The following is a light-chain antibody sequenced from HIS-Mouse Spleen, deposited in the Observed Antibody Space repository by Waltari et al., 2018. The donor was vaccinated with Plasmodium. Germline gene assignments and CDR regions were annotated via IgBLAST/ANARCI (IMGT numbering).Light chain of an antibody. Sequence: SYELTQPPSVSVSPGQTASITCPGDKLGDKYTCWSQQKPGQSPLLVIYQDSKRPSGIPERFSGSNSGNTATLTISGTQAMDEADYYCQAWDSSTAVFGGGTKLTVL. CDR2: QDS. J-gene: IGLJ3*02. CDR1: KLGDKY. V-gene: IGLV3-1*01. CDR3: QAWDSSTAV.